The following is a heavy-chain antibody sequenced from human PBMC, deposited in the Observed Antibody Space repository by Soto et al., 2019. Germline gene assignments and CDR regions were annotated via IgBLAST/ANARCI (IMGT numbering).Heavy chain of an antibody. Sequence: LETLCVTWSVAGGSISSISYYWGWIRQPPGKGLEWIGSIFYSGSTYYTPSLKSRVTISVDTSKNQFSLKLSSVTAADTAVYYCARHNLHSSGHKDYWGQGTLVTVSS. D-gene: IGHD3-22*01. CDR2: IFYSGST. V-gene: IGHV4-39*01. CDR1: GGSISSISYY. CDR3: ARHNLHSSGHKDY. J-gene: IGHJ4*02.